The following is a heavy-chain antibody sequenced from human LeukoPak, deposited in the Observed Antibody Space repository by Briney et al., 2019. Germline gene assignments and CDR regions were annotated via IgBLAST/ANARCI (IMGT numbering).Heavy chain of an antibody. V-gene: IGHV4-59*01. J-gene: IGHJ6*03. CDR3: ARVSSAARPPFTFYYMDV. Sequence: SETLSLTCTVSTGSISSYFWGWIRQPPGKGLEWIGYIYDSGSTNYNPSLKSRVTISEATSKNPFSLKLSSVTAADRAVYYCARVSSAARPPFTFYYMDVWGKGTTVTVS. CDR2: IYDSGST. CDR1: TGSISSYF. D-gene: IGHD6-6*01.